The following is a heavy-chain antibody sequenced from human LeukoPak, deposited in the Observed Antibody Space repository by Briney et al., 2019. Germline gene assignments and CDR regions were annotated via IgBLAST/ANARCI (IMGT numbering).Heavy chain of an antibody. D-gene: IGHD1-26*01. J-gene: IGHJ3*02. CDR3: VRMMGPHGSDI. CDR2: FYSGGST. Sequence: PGGSLTLTCRVSGVNTSSNHLIWDLQAPGRGLEWVSVFYSGGSTYYADSVKGRFTISRHNAKNTLYLQMNRLKAEDTAVYYWVRMMGPHGSDIWAQGTMVTVSS. CDR1: GVNTSSNH. V-gene: IGHV3-53*04.